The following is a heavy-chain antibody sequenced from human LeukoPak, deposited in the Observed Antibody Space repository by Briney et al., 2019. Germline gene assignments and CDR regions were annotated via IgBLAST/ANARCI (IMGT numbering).Heavy chain of an antibody. Sequence: SETLSLTCTVSGGSISSSSYYWGWIRQPPGTGLEWIGTIYYSGSTYYNPSLKSRVTIFIDTSKNQFSLKLSSVTAADTAVYYCVSGYSSGWYYFDYWGQGTLVTVSS. V-gene: IGHV4-39*01. J-gene: IGHJ4*02. CDR2: IYYSGST. D-gene: IGHD6-19*01. CDR1: GGSISSSSYY. CDR3: VSGYSSGWYYFDY.